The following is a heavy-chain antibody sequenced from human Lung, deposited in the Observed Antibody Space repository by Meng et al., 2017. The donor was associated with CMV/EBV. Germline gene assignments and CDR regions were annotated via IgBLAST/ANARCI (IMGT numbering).Heavy chain of an antibody. CDR3: AALHCSRTSCYVPSSVDV. V-gene: IGHV1-69*05. CDR2: FIPIFGKA. CDR1: GGTFSPA. Sequence: SVNVSCKTSGGTFSPAISWVRQAPGQGLEWMGGFIPIFGKANYAQNFQGRVAISTDVSTSTTYMELSSLRSEDTAVYYCAALHCSRTSCYVPSSVDVWGQGTTVTVSS. D-gene: IGHD2-2*01. J-gene: IGHJ6*02.